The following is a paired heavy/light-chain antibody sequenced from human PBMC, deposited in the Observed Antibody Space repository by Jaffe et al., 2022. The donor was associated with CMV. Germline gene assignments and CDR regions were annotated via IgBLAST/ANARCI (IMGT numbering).Heavy chain of an antibody. CDR3: ARESLEYDNSGFFSTWFDP. V-gene: IGHV1-2*02. J-gene: IGHJ5*02. CDR2: VNPNSGVT. D-gene: IGHD3-22*01. CDR1: GYNFIGYY. Sequence: QLQLVQSGAEVRRPGASVNVSCKASGYNFIGYYIHWVRQAPGQGLEWMGWVNPNSGVTNYAQNFQGRVTMTRDTSITTAYMELTRLTSDDTAVYYCARESLEYDNSGFFSTWFDPWGQGTLVTVSS.
Light chain of an antibody. CDR3: YSRDMSGNPA. CDR2: GKN. Sequence: SSELTQDPAVSVALGQTVRFTCQGDSLRRYYASWLQQKPGQAPLLVFYGKNNRPSGIPDRFSGSSSGNTASLTITGAQAEDEADYYCYSRDMSGNPAFGGGTKLTVL. CDR1: SLRRYY. V-gene: IGLV3-19*01. J-gene: IGLJ2*01.